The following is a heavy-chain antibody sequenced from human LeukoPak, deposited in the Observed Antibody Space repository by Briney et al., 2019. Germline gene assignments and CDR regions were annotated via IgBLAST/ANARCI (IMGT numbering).Heavy chain of an antibody. J-gene: IGHJ4*02. V-gene: IGHV3-33*01. CDR3: ARGSGVVTAIDY. CDR1: GFTFSSYG. Sequence: GRSLRLSCAASGFTFSSYGLHWVRQAPGKGLEWVAVIWYDGSNKYYADSVKGRFTISRDNSKNTLYLQINSLRAEDTAVYYCARGSGVVTAIDYWGQGTLVTVSS. D-gene: IGHD2-21*02. CDR2: IWYDGSNK.